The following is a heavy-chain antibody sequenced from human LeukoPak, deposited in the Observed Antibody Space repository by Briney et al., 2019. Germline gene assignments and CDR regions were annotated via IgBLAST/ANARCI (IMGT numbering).Heavy chain of an antibody. CDR2: IYYSGST. D-gene: IGHD3-3*01. V-gene: IGHV4-59*01. CDR3: ARVGNYDFWSGINDAFDI. J-gene: IGHJ3*02. Sequence: SETLSLTCTVSGGSINSYYWSWIRQPPGKGLEWIGYIYYSGSTNYNPSLKSRVTISVDTSKNQFSLKLSSVTAADTAVYYCARVGNYDFWSGINDAFDIWGQGTMVTVSS. CDR1: GGSINSYY.